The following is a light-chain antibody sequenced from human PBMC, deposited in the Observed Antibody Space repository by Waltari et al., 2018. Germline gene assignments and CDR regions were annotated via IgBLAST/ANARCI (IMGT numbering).Light chain of an antibody. Sequence: EIVMTQSPATLSVSPGARATLSCRASQSVSSNLAWYQQKPGQAPRLLIYGASTRATGIPARFSGSGSGTEFTLTISSLQSEDFAVYYCQYSGTFGQGTKVEIK. J-gene: IGKJ1*01. CDR1: QSVSSN. V-gene: IGKV3-15*01. CDR2: GAS. CDR3: QYSGT.